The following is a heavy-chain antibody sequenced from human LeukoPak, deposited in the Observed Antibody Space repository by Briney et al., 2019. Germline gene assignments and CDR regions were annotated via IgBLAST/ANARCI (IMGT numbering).Heavy chain of an antibody. CDR3: ARIWDGYSGSDY. D-gene: IGHD1-26*01. J-gene: IGHJ4*02. CDR2: ILYDGSNR. Sequence: GGSLRLSCAASGFTFSTFGMHWVRQAPGKGLEWVAVILYDGSNRYYADSVKGRFTISRDNAKNSVYLQMNSLRAEDTAVYYCARIWDGYSGSDYWGQGTLVTVSS. V-gene: IGHV3-30*03. CDR1: GFTFSTFG.